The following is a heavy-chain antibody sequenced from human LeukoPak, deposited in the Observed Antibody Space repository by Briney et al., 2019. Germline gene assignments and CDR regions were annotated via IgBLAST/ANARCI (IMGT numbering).Heavy chain of an antibody. CDR3: ARDRLRFLEWLPNWFDP. D-gene: IGHD3-3*01. J-gene: IGHJ5*02. V-gene: IGHV3-30*03. CDR2: ILYDGSNK. CDR1: GFTFSSYG. Sequence: GGSLRLSCAASGFTFSSYGIHWVRQAPGKGLEGVAVILYDGSNKYYADSVKGRFTISRDNAKNSLYLQMNSLRAEDTAVYYCARDRLRFLEWLPNWFDPWGQGTLVTVSS.